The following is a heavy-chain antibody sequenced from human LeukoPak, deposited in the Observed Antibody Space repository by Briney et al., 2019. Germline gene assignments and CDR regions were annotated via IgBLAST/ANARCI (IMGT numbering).Heavy chain of an antibody. J-gene: IGHJ4*02. V-gene: IGHV1-46*01. CDR3: ARKSGGSSGWYGDFDY. CDR2: INPSGGST. D-gene: IGHD6-19*01. CDR1: GYTFTGYY. Sequence: ASVKVSCKASGYTFTGYYMHWVRQAPGQGLEWMGIINPSGGSTSYAQKFQGRVTMTRDTSTSTVYMELSSLRSEDTAVYYCARKSGGSSGWYGDFDYWGQGTLVTVSS.